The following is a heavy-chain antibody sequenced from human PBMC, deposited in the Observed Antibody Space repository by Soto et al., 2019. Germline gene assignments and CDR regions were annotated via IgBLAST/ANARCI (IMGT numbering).Heavy chain of an antibody. V-gene: IGHV1-8*01. J-gene: IGHJ5*02. CDR2: MNPNSGNT. D-gene: IGHD3-3*01. CDR1: GYTFTSYD. CDR3: EGDAGQIAYYDFWSGYSPPAKWFDP. Sequence: QVQLVQSGAEVKKPGASVKVSCKASGYTFTSYDINWVRQATGQGPEWMGWMNPNSGNTGYAQKFQGRVTMTRNTSISTAYMELSSLRSEDTAVYYCEGDAGQIAYYDFWSGYSPPAKWFDPWGHLTLVTVAS.